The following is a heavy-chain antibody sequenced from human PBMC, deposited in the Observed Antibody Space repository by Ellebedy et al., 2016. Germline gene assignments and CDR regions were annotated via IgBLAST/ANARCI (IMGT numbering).Heavy chain of an antibody. D-gene: IGHD3-22*01. CDR2: ISAYNGNT. CDR1: GYTFTSYG. Sequence: ASVKVSCKASGYTFTSYGISWVRQAPGQGLEWMGWISAYNGNTNYAQKLQGRVTMTTDTSTSTAYMELRSLRSDDTAVYYCARDNRARITMIVTVWGQGTMVTVSS. J-gene: IGHJ3*01. CDR3: ARDNRARITMIVTV. V-gene: IGHV1-18*01.